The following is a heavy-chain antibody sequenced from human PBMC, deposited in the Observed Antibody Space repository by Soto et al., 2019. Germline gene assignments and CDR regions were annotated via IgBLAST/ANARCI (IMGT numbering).Heavy chain of an antibody. Sequence: HPGGSLRLSCVASGFTFSNYGMHWVRQAPGKGLEWVAVIWFDGSNKYYVDSVKGRFTISRDNSKNTLYLQLNSLRAEDTALYYCARAYSEWMYATSGYYTFDYWGQGTPVTVSS. CDR3: ARAYSEWMYATSGYYTFDY. V-gene: IGHV3-33*01. J-gene: IGHJ4*02. D-gene: IGHD3-22*01. CDR2: IWFDGSNK. CDR1: GFTFSNYG.